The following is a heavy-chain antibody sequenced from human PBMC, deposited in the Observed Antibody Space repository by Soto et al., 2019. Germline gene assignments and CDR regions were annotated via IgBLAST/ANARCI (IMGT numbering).Heavy chain of an antibody. CDR1: GVSFFSYA. J-gene: IGHJ5*02. CDR2: ISGSGGHT. CDR3: AKIEMGWFAH. V-gene: IGHV3-23*01. Sequence: RGSLRLSCTGSGVSFFSYAMSWVRQAPGKGLEWVSTISGSGGHTYYADSVKGRFVVSRDNDKNTVYLHMSSLTGEDTAVYFCAKIEMGWFAHWGQGTQVTVSS. D-gene: IGHD2-8*01.